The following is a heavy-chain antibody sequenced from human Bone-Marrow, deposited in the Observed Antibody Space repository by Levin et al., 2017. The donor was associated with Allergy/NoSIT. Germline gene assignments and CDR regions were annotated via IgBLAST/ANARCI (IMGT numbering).Heavy chain of an antibody. CDR1: GFPFSSYS. CDR2: ISSSSSYI. CDR3: ARGDIVVVPAAMFPWFDP. Sequence: LSLTCAASGFPFSSYSMNWVRQAPGKGLEWVSSISSSSSYIYYADSVKGRFTISRDNAKNSLYLQMNSLRAEDTAVYYCARGDIVVVPAAMFPWFDPWGQGTLVTVSS. J-gene: IGHJ5*02. V-gene: IGHV3-21*01. D-gene: IGHD2-2*01.